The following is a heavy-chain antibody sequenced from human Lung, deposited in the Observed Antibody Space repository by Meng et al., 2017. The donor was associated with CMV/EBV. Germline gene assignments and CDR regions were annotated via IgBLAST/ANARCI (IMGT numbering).Heavy chain of an antibody. CDR3: AREGYEYESGSYYYYFDY. Sequence: GESXKISCAASRFSSYTLNWVRQDPGKGLEWVSSISSSSSYVYYADSVKGRFTIARDNAKNSLYLQMNSLRAEDTAVYYCAREGYEYESGSYYYYFDYWGQGXLVTVSS. D-gene: IGHD3-10*01. V-gene: IGHV3-21*01. CDR1: RFSSYT. CDR2: ISSSSSYV. J-gene: IGHJ4*02.